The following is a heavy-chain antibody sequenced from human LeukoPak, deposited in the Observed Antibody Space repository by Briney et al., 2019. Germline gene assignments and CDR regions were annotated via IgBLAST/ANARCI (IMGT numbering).Heavy chain of an antibody. Sequence: GGSLRLSCAASGFTFSSYAMHWVRQAPGKGLEWVAVISYDGSNKYYADSVKGRFTISRDNSKNTLYLQMNSLRAEDTAVYYCARESIGVTMIVVVISSYFGYWGQGTLVTVSS. D-gene: IGHD3-22*01. CDR1: GFTFSSYA. V-gene: IGHV3-30*04. CDR2: ISYDGSNK. J-gene: IGHJ4*02. CDR3: ARESIGVTMIVVVISSYFGY.